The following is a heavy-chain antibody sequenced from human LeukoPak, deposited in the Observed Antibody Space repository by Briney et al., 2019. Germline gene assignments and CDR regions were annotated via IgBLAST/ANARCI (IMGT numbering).Heavy chain of an antibody. D-gene: IGHD5-12*01. CDR3: ARGIYSIGFDY. Sequence: SQTLSLTCAISGDSVSSNTATWSWIRLSPSRGLEWLGRTYYRCKWSNEYAVTVKSRTTINSHTSKNQFSLQLNSVTPEDTAMYYCARGIYSIGFDYWGQGTLVTVSS. V-gene: IGHV6-1*01. CDR2: TYYRCKWSN. CDR1: GDSVSSNTAT. J-gene: IGHJ4*02.